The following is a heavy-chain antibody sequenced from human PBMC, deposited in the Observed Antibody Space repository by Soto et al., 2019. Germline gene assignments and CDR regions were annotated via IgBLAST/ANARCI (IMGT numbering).Heavy chain of an antibody. CDR2: ISSSSYI. J-gene: IGHJ4*02. Sequence: GGSLRLSCAASGFTFSTYNMNWVRQAPGKGLEWVSSISSSSYIYYADSVKGRFTISRDNAKNSLYLQMNSLRAEDMAVYYCARDPYGDYSFDYWGQGTLVTVSS. V-gene: IGHV3-21*01. CDR1: GFTFSTYN. CDR3: ARDPYGDYSFDY. D-gene: IGHD4-17*01.